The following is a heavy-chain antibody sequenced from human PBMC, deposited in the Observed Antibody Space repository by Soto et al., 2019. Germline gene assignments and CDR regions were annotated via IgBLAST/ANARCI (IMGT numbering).Heavy chain of an antibody. CDR1: GFTFSSYA. J-gene: IGHJ3*02. V-gene: IGHV3-21*01. CDR2: ISSSSSYI. CDR3: ARGQGSGYPGDGAFDI. Sequence: GGSLRLSCAASGFTFSSYAMHWVRQAPGKGLEYVSAISSSSSYIYYADSVKGRFTISRDNAKNSLYLQMNSLRAEDTAVYYCARGQGSGYPGDGAFDIWGQGTMVTVSS. D-gene: IGHD5-12*01.